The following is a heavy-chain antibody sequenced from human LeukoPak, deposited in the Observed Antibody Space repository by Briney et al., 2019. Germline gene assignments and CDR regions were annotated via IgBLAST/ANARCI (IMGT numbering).Heavy chain of an antibody. D-gene: IGHD6-13*01. Sequence: GGSLRLSCAASGFTLTLSGMNWVRQAPGKGLEWVSSISISSSYIWYADSVRGRFTISRDNAKNSLYLQMNSLRAEDTAVYFCTSERVAAGGGRYYFDRWGQGTLVTVSS. J-gene: IGHJ4*02. CDR3: TSERVAAGGGRYYFDR. CDR2: ISISSSYI. V-gene: IGHV3-21*01. CDR1: GFTLTLSG.